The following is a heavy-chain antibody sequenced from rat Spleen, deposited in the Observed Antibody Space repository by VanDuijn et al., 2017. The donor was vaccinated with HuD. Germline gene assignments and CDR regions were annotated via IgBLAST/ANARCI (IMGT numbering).Heavy chain of an antibody. J-gene: IGHJ2*01. CDR2: ISYEGTTN. D-gene: IGHD1-4*01. Sequence: EVQLVESGGGFVHPGRSMKLSCAASGFTFSDYYMAWVRQAPKKGLEWVASISYEGTTNYYGDSVKGRFTISRDNAKSTLYLQMNSQRSEDTAMYFCAREIGYNQYFDYWGQGVMVTVSS. CDR1: GFTFSDYY. CDR3: AREIGYNQYFDY. V-gene: IGHV5-22*01.